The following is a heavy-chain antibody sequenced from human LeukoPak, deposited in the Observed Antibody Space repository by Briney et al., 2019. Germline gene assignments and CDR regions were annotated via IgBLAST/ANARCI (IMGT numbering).Heavy chain of an antibody. J-gene: IGHJ3*02. CDR3: ARRMRVDYDILTGYQRGGGAFDI. CDR1: GGSISSSSYY. Sequence: SETLSLTCTVSGGSISSSSYYWGWIRQPPGKGLEWIGSIYYSGSTYYNPSLKSRVTISVDTSKNQFSLKLSSVTAADTAVYYCARRMRVDYDILTGYQRGGGAFDIWGQGTMVTVSS. D-gene: IGHD3-9*01. V-gene: IGHV4-39*01. CDR2: IYYSGST.